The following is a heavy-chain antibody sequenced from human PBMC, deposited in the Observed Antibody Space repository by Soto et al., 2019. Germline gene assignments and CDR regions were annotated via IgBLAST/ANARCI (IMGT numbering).Heavy chain of an antibody. CDR1: GFTFSSYW. CDR3: AKIFGTWYHWFDP. J-gene: IGHJ5*02. Sequence: GGSLRLSCAASGFTFSSYWMHWVRQAPGKGLVWVSRINGEGSSTSYADSVKGRFTISRDNAKNTLYLQMNSLRAEDTAVYYCAKIFGTWYHWFDPWGQGTLVTVS. V-gene: IGHV3-74*01. D-gene: IGHD6-13*01. CDR2: INGEGSST.